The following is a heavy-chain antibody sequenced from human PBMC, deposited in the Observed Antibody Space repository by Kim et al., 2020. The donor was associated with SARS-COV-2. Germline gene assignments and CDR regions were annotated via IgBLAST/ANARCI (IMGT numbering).Heavy chain of an antibody. CDR3: TRLAYSSTWYGMDV. D-gene: IGHD6-13*01. V-gene: IGHV3-73*01. J-gene: IGHJ6*02. CDR2: IKTKADNYGT. Sequence: GGSLRLSCAASGFAFSGSAMHWVRQASGKGLEWVGRIKTKADNYGTAYSASVKDRFTISRDDSKNTAYLQMNSLKTEDTAVYYCTRLAYSSTWYGMDVWAKGPRSPSP. CDR1: GFAFSGSA.